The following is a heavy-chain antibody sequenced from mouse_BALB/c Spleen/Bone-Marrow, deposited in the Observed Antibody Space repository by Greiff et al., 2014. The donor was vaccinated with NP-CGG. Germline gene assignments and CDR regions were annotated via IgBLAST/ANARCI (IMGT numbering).Heavy chain of an antibody. D-gene: IGHD2-10*02. CDR2: ISDGGGYT. CDR3: ARSGERYGAMDY. Sequence: VQLQQSGGGLVKPGGSLKLSCAASGFTFSDYCMYWVRQTPEKRLEWVATISDGGGYTYYPDSVWGRFTISRDNAKNNLYLQMSSLKSEDTAMYYCARSGERYGAMDYWGQGTSVTVFS. V-gene: IGHV5-4*02. J-gene: IGHJ4*01. CDR1: GFTFSDYC.